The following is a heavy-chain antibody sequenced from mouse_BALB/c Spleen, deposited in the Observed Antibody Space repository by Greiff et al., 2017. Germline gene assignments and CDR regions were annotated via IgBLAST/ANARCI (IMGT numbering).Heavy chain of an antibody. CDR1: GYTFSSYW. Sequence: VQLQQSGAELMKPGASVKISCKATGYTFSSYWIEWVKQRPGHGLEWIGEILPGSGSTNYNEKFKGKATFTADTSSNTAYMQLSSLTSEDSAVYYCARGGAMITTEGAFAYWGQGTLVTVSA. CDR2: ILPGSGST. J-gene: IGHJ3*01. V-gene: IGHV1-9*01. CDR3: ARGGAMITTEGAFAY. D-gene: IGHD2-4*01.